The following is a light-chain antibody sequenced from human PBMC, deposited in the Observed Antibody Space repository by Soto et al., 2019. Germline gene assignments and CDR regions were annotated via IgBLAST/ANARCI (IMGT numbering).Light chain of an antibody. Sequence: IGLSQSPATFSFSPGERATLSCRASQSVYTYLAWYQHKPGQAPRLLIFDASKRATGTPARFSGSGSGTDFTLSISSLEPDDCAVYYCQQRSNRPITCSQGTQLEIK. CDR1: QSVYTY. CDR2: DAS. J-gene: IGKJ5*01. CDR3: QQRSNRPIT. V-gene: IGKV3-11*01.